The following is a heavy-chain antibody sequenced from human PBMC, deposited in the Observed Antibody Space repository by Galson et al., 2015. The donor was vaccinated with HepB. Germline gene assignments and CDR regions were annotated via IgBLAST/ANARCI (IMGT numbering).Heavy chain of an antibody. D-gene: IGHD6-13*01. CDR1: GFSFSNTW. J-gene: IGHJ4*02. Sequence: SLRLSCAASGFSFSNTWMSWVRQAPGKGLEWVANINEAGTRRDYVDSVKGRFTISRDNTKDSLSLQMNSLRGDDTAVYYCAAAAEWGQRTLVTVSS. CDR2: INEAGTRR. CDR3: AAAAE. V-gene: IGHV3-7*03.